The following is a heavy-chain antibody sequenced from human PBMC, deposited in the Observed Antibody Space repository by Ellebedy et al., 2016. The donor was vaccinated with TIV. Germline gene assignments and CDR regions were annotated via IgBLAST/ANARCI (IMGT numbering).Heavy chain of an antibody. J-gene: IGHJ4*02. CDR1: GFTFSSFA. D-gene: IGHD1-26*01. CDR3: AKVREGWGYFDY. V-gene: IGHV3-23*01. Sequence: GESLKISCAASGFTFSSFAMSWVRQAPGKGLEWVSVISGGGGNTEYADSVKGRFTISRDNSKNTLNLQMNSLRAEDTAVYYCAKVREGWGYFDYWGQGTLVTVSS. CDR2: ISGGGGNT.